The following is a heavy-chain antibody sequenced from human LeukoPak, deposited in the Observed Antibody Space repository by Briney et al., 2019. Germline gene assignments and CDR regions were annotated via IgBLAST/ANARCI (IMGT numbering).Heavy chain of an antibody. V-gene: IGHV4-59*01. CDR2: IYYSGST. CDR1: GGSISSYY. Sequence: SETLSLTCTVSGGSISSYYWSWIRQPPGKGLEWIGYIYYSGSTNYNPSLKSRVTISVDTSKNQFSLKLSSVTAADTAVYYCASAVGAPSWFDPWGQGTLVTVSS. D-gene: IGHD1-26*01. J-gene: IGHJ5*02. CDR3: ASAVGAPSWFDP.